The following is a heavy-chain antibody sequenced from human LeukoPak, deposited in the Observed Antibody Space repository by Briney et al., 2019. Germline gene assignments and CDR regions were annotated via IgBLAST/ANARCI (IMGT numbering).Heavy chain of an antibody. CDR1: GGSISSSSYY. Sequence: PSETLSLTCTVSGGSISSSSYYWSWIRQPPGKGLEWIGYIYYSGSTNYNPSLKSRVTISVDTSKNQFSLKLSSVTAADTAVYYCARVPYYYDSSGYDYYYYGMDVWGQGTTVTVSS. CDR3: ARVPYYYDSSGYDYYYYGMDV. CDR2: IYYSGST. V-gene: IGHV4-61*01. J-gene: IGHJ6*02. D-gene: IGHD3-22*01.